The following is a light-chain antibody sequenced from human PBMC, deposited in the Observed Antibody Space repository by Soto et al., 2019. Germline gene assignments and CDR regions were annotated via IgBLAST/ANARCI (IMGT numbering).Light chain of an antibody. Sequence: QSVLTQPPSVSAAPGQKVTISCSGSSSNIGSNYVSWYQQLPGTAPKLLIYDNNNRPSGVPDRFSGSKSGISASLDITGLQAEDEADYYCQSYDSSLSGLYVFGTGTKVTVL. CDR1: SSNIGSNY. CDR2: DNN. V-gene: IGLV1-40*01. J-gene: IGLJ1*01. CDR3: QSYDSSLSGLYV.